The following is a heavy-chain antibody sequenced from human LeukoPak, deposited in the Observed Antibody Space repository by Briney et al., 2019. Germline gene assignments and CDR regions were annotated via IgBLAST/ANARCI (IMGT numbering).Heavy chain of an antibody. V-gene: IGHV3-21*01. J-gene: IGHJ4*02. D-gene: IGHD3-3*01. CDR1: GFTFSSYS. CDR2: ISSSSSYI. CDR3: ARGGFGYYDFWNNY. Sequence: PGGSLRLSCAASGFTFSSYSMNWVRQAPGKGLEWVSSISSSSSYIYYADPVKGRFTISRGNAKNSLYLQMNSLRAEDTAVYYCARGGFGYYDFWNNYWGQGTLVTVSS.